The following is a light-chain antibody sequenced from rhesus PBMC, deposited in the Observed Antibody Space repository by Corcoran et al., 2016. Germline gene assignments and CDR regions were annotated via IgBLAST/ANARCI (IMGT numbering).Light chain of an antibody. CDR3: SAWDDNLNDYI. CDR2: YKD. CDR1: TSNIGSNG. V-gene: IGLV1-60*01. J-gene: IGLJ1*01. Sequence: QSVLTQPPSASDAARKSVTISCSGSTSNIGSNGVSWYQQLPGTAPKLLIYYKDQRASGVSDRFSGYKSGTSASLTISGLQTEDETDYYCSAWDDNLNDYIFGAGTRLTVV.